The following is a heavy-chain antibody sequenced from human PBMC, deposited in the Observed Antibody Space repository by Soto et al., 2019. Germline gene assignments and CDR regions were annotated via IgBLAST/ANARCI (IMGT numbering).Heavy chain of an antibody. V-gene: IGHV4-59*08. CDR2: IYYSGST. J-gene: IGHJ4*02. CDR3: ARRYGYSFDY. Sequence: SETLSLTCTVSGGSISGYYWHWIRQPPGKGLEWIGYIYYSGSTNYNPSLKSRVTISVDTSKNQFSLKLSSVTAADTAVYYCARRYGYSFDYWGQGTLVTVSS. D-gene: IGHD1-1*01. CDR1: GGSISGYY.